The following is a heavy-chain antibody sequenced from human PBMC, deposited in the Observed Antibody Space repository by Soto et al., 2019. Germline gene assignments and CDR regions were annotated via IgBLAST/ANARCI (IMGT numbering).Heavy chain of an antibody. J-gene: IGHJ6*02. D-gene: IGHD6-19*01. CDR1: GDSVSSNSAA. V-gene: IGHV6-1*01. Sequence: SQTLSLTCAISGDSVSSNSAAWNWIRQSPSRGLEWLGRTYYRSKWYNDYAVSVKSRITINPDTSKNQFSLQLNSVTPEDTAVYYCARDREWLVGYYYYGMAVWGQGTTVTVSS. CDR3: ARDREWLVGYYYYGMAV. CDR2: TYYRSKWYN.